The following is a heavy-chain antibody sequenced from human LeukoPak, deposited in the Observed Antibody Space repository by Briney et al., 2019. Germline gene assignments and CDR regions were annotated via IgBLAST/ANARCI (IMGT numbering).Heavy chain of an antibody. Sequence: SETLSLTCTVSGGSISSSSYYWGWIRKPPGKGLEWIGRIYYSGSTYYNPSLKSRVTISVDTSKNQFSLKLSSVTAADTAVYYCASRSTVTTFGYYFDYWGQGTLVTVSS. V-gene: IGHV4-39*01. CDR2: IYYSGST. CDR1: GGSISSSSYY. J-gene: IGHJ4*02. CDR3: ASRSTVTTFGYYFDY. D-gene: IGHD4-17*01.